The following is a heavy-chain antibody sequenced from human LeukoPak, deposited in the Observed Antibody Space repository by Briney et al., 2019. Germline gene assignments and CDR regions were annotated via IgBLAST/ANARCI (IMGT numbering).Heavy chain of an antibody. CDR2: IKSKTDGGTT. V-gene: IGHV3-15*07. D-gene: IGHD6-13*01. J-gene: IGHJ4*02. CDR1: GFTFSNAW. Sequence: GGSLRLSCAASGFTFSNAWMNWVRQAPGKGLEWVGRIKSKTDGGTTDYAAPVKGRFTISRDDSKNTLYLQMNSLKTEDTAVYYCTTDGSSWHSTREPGWGQGTLVTVSS. CDR3: TTDGSSWHSTREPG.